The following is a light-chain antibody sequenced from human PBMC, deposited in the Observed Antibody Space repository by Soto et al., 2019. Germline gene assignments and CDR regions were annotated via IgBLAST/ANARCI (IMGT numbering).Light chain of an antibody. CDR2: EVS. V-gene: IGLV2-14*01. CDR3: SSYTSSSTWV. Sequence: QSALTQPASVSGSPRRSITISCTGTSSDVGGYNYVSWYQQNPGKAPKLMIYEVSNRPSGVSNRFSGSKSGNTASLTISGLQAEDEADYYCSSYTSSSTWVFGGGTKLTVL. CDR1: SSDVGGYNY. J-gene: IGLJ3*02.